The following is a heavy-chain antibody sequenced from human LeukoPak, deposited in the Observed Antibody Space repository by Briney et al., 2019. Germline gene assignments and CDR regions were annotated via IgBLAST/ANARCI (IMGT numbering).Heavy chain of an antibody. CDR1: GGSISSHY. CDR3: ARRGARVTGTTFSWFDP. Sequence: PSETLSLTCTVSGGSISSHYRSWIRQPPGKGLEWIGYIYYSGSTNYNPSLKSRVTISVDTSKNQFSLKLSSVTAADTAVYYCARRGARVTGTTFSWFDPWGQGTLVTVSS. V-gene: IGHV4-59*11. CDR2: IYYSGST. J-gene: IGHJ5*02. D-gene: IGHD1-7*01.